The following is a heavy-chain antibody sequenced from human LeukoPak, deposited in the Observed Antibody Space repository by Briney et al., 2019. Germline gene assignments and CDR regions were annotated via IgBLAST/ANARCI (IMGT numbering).Heavy chain of an antibody. J-gene: IGHJ4*02. CDR3: ARDSPSENYSNY. V-gene: IGHV3-21*01. CDR2: ISSTTSYI. Sequence: GGSLRLSCAASGFTFSSYSMNWVPQAPGKGLEGVSSISSTTSYIYYADSVKGRFTISRDNAKNSLYLQMNSLRAEDTAVYYCARDSPSENYSNYWGQGTLVTVSS. CDR1: GFTFSSYS. D-gene: IGHD1-7*01.